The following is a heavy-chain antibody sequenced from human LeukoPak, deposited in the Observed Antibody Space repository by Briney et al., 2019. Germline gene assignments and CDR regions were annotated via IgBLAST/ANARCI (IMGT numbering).Heavy chain of an antibody. D-gene: IGHD1-1*01. V-gene: IGHV4-34*01. Sequence: SETLSLTCAVYGGSFSGYYWSWIRQPPGKGLEWIGEINPGRNTNYNPSLKSRVTISADTSQNHLSLKLRSVTAADTAVYYCTRARSDFGEYTGNYWGQGTLVTVSS. J-gene: IGHJ4*02. CDR1: GGSFSGYY. CDR2: INPGRNT. CDR3: TRARSDFGEYTGNY.